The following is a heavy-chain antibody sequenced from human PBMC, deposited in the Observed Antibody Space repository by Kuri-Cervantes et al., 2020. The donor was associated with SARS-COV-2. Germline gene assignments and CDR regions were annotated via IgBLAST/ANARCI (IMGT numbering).Heavy chain of an antibody. CDR2: INHSGST. D-gene: IGHD6-13*01. Sequence: SGPLSFTCAASGYSITTTNWWGWVRQSPGKGLEWIGEINHSGSTNYNPSLKSRVTISVDTSKNQFSLKLSSVTAADTAVYYCARRGSSSLYRYWGQGTLVTVSS. CDR3: ARRGSSSLYRY. CDR1: GYSITTTNW. J-gene: IGHJ4*02. V-gene: IGHV4-4*02.